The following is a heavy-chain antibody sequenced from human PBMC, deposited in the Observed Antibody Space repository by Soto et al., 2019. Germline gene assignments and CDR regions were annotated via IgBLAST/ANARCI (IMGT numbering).Heavy chain of an antibody. V-gene: IGHV4-34*01. D-gene: IGHD3-10*01. CDR2: INHSGST. CDR1: GGSFSGYY. Sequence: SETLSLTCAVYGGSFSGYYWSWIRQPPGKGLEWIGEINHSGSTNYNPSLKSRVTISVDTSKNQFSLKLSSVTAADTAVYYCARRRYYYGSGRAGYYYYYGMDVWGQGTTVTVSS. CDR3: ARRRYYYGSGRAGYYYYYGMDV. J-gene: IGHJ6*02.